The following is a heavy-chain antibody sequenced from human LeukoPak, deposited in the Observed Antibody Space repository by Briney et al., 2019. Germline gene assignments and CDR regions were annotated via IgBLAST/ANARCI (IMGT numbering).Heavy chain of an antibody. Sequence: RPSETLSLTCTVSGGSISSYYWSWIRQPPGKGLEWIGYIYYSGSTNYNPSLKSRVPISVDTSKNQFSLKLSSVTAADTAVYYCARGDILTGSYYFDYWGQGTLVTVSS. D-gene: IGHD3-9*01. CDR3: ARGDILTGSYYFDY. V-gene: IGHV4-59*01. J-gene: IGHJ4*02. CDR1: GGSISSYY. CDR2: IYYSGST.